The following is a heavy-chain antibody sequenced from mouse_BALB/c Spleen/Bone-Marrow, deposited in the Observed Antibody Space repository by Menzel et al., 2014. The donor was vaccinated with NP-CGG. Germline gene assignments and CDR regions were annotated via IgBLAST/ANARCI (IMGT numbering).Heavy chain of an antibody. Sequence: QVQLKQSGPGLVAPSQSLSITCTISGFSLTRYGVHWVRQPPGKGLEWLVVIWSDGSTTYNSALKSRLSITKDNSKSQVFLKMNSLQTDDTAMYYCARNGSFFAMDSWGQGTSVTVSS. J-gene: IGHJ4*01. CDR2: IWSDGST. CDR1: GFSLTRYG. D-gene: IGHD1-1*02. CDR3: ARNGSFFAMDS. V-gene: IGHV2-6-1*01.